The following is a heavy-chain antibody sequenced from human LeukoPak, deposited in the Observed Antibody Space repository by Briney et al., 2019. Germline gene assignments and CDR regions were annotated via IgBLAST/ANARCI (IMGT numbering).Heavy chain of an antibody. CDR3: ATSPYYYGSGSYGPQLGWFDP. D-gene: IGHD3-10*01. CDR1: GGSISSGSYY. Sequence: SETLSLTCAVSGGSISSGSYYWSWIRQHSGKGLEWIGYIYYSGSTYYNPSLKSRVTISVDTSKNQFSLKLSSVTAADTAVYYCATSPYYYGSGSYGPQLGWFDPWGQGTLVTVSS. J-gene: IGHJ5*02. CDR2: IYYSGST. V-gene: IGHV4-31*11.